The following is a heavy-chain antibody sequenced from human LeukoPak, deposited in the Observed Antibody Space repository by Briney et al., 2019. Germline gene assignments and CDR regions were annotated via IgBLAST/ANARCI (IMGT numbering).Heavy chain of an antibody. V-gene: IGHV4-30-2*05. Sequence: SQTLSLTCTVSGGSISSGGYYWSWIRQPPGKGLEWIGYIYHSGSTYYNPSLKSRVTISVDTSKNQFSLKLSSVTAADTAVYYCARSPRGYSSSWIHWGQGTLVTVSS. J-gene: IGHJ1*01. D-gene: IGHD6-13*01. CDR2: IYHSGST. CDR3: ARSPRGYSSSWIH. CDR1: GGSISSGGYY.